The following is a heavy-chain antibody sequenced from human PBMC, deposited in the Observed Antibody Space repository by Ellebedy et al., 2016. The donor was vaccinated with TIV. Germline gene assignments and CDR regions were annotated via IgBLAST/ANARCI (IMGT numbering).Heavy chain of an antibody. CDR3: ARGYSYPYYYGMDV. Sequence: SVKVSXXVSGYTLTELSMHWVRQAPGQGLEWMGGIIPIFGTANYAQKFQGRVTITADKSTSTAYMELSSLRSEDTAVYYCARGYSYPYYYGMDVWGQGTTVTVSS. J-gene: IGHJ6*02. CDR2: IIPIFGTA. V-gene: IGHV1-69*06. D-gene: IGHD5-18*01. CDR1: GYTLTELS.